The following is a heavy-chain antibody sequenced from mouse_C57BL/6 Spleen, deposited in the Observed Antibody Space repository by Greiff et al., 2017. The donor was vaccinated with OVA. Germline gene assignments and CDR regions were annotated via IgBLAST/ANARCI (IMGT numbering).Heavy chain of an antibody. J-gene: IGHJ1*01. V-gene: IGHV1-7*01. CDR2: INPSSGYT. CDR1: GYTFTSYW. Sequence: QVQLQQSGAELAKPGASVKLSCKASGYTFTSYWMHWVKQRPGQGLEWIGYINPSSGYTKYNQKFKDKATLTADNSSSTAYMQLRRLTHADSSVSSCATYFDVWGPGTTVTVSS. CDR3: ATYFDV.